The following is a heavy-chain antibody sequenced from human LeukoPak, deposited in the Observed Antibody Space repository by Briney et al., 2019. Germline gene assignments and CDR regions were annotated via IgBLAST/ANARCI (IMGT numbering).Heavy chain of an antibody. Sequence: GGSLRLSCAVSGFTFSTYWISWIRQAPGKGLEWVAHISPDGSGKYYVDSVKGRFTISRDNAKNSLRLQMNSLRDEDSAVYYCVSWEMGVKYPENSWGQGTLVIVSS. D-gene: IGHD1-26*01. J-gene: IGHJ4*02. CDR3: VSWEMGVKYPENS. V-gene: IGHV3-7*01. CDR1: GFTFSTYW. CDR2: ISPDGSGK.